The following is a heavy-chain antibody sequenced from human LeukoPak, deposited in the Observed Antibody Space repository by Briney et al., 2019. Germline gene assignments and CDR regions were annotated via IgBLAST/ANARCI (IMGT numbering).Heavy chain of an antibody. Sequence: GGSLRLSCVASGFTFSSYAMSWVRQAPGKGLEWVSVIYSGGSTYYADSVKGRFTISRDNSKNTLYLQMNSLRAEDTAVYYCAREGQGNYYDSSGFLDYWGQGTLVTVSS. CDR2: IYSGGST. J-gene: IGHJ4*02. CDR3: AREGQGNYYDSSGFLDY. D-gene: IGHD3-22*01. CDR1: GFTFSSYA. V-gene: IGHV3-53*01.